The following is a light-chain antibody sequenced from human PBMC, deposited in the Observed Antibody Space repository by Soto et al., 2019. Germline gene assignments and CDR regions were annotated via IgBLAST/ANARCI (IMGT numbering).Light chain of an antibody. CDR2: DVS. CDR3: SSYTTSSTPPYV. J-gene: IGLJ1*01. CDR1: SSDVGGYNY. V-gene: IGLV2-14*01. Sequence: QSALTQPASVSGSPGQSVTISCTGTSSDVGGYNYVSWYQQHPGKAPKLMIYDVSDRPSGVSNRFSGSKSGNTASLTISGLQAEDEGDYYCSSYTTSSTPPYVFGTGTKSPS.